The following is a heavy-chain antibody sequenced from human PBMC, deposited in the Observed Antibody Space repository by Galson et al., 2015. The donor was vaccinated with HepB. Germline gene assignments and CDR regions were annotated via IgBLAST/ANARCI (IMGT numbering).Heavy chain of an antibody. CDR2: ISSSSSYI. CDR1: GFTFSSYS. V-gene: IGHV3-21*01. D-gene: IGHD2-15*01. CDR3: ARDGTGYCSGGSCSDAFDI. Sequence: SLRLSCAASGFTFSSYSMNWVRQAPGKGLEWVSSISSSSSYIYYADSVKGRFTISRDNAKNSLYLQMNSLRAEDTAVYYCARDGTGYCSGGSCSDAFDIWGQGTMVTVSS. J-gene: IGHJ3*02.